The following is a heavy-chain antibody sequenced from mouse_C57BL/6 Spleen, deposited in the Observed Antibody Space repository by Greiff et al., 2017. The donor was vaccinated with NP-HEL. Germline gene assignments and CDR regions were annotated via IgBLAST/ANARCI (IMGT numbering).Heavy chain of an antibody. CDR1: GYTFTSYW. V-gene: IGHV1-55*01. CDR2: IYPGSGST. J-gene: IGHJ4*01. Sequence: QVQLQQPGAELVKPGASVKMSCKASGYTFTSYWITWVKQRPGQGLEWIGDIYPGSGSTNYNEKFKSKATLTVNTASSTAYMQLSSLTSEDSAVYYCARGYGSSYDYAMDYWGQGTSVTVSS. D-gene: IGHD1-1*01. CDR3: ARGYGSSYDYAMDY.